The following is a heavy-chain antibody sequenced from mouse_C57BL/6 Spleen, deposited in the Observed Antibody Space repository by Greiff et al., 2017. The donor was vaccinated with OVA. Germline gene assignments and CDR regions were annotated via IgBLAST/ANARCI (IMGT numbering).Heavy chain of an antibody. J-gene: IGHJ4*01. D-gene: IGHD2-4*01. CDR3: ARDDYDDYAMDY. CDR2: IHPNSGST. Sequence: QVQLQQPGAELVKPGASVKLSCKASGYTFTSYWMHWVKQRPGQGLEWIGMIHPNSGSTNYNEKFQSKATLTVDKSSSTAYMQLSSLTSEDSAVYYCARDDYDDYAMDYWGQGTSVTVSS. CDR1: GYTFTSYW. V-gene: IGHV1-64*01.